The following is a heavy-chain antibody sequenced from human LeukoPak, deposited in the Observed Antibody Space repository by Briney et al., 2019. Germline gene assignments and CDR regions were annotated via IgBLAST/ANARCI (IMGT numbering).Heavy chain of an antibody. V-gene: IGHV3-74*01. CDR1: GFTFSSYW. J-gene: IGHJ6*03. D-gene: IGHD3-22*01. CDR2: TNSDESST. CDR3: AKDTTFASGWGYYFYMDV. Sequence: PGGSLRLSCAASGFTFSSYWMHWVRQVPGKGPVWVSRTNSDESSTGYADSVKGRFTISRDNSKNTLYLQLNSLRDDDTAVYYCAKDTTFASGWGYYFYMDVWGKGATVTISS.